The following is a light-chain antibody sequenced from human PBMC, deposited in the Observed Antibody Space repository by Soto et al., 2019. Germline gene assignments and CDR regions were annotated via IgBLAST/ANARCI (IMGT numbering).Light chain of an antibody. CDR3: SSYAGSNSYV. V-gene: IGLV2-8*01. CDR1: SSDVGGYNY. Sequence: QSVLTQPPSASGSPGQSVTISCTGTSSDVGGYNYVSWYQQHPGKAPKLMIYEVSKRPSGVPDRFSGSKSGNTASLTVSGLQAEDEAYYYCSSYAGSNSYVFGTGTKLNVL. CDR2: EVS. J-gene: IGLJ1*01.